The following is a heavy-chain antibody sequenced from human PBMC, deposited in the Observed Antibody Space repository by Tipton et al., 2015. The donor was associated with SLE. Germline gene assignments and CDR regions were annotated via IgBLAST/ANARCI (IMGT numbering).Heavy chain of an antibody. CDR3: ARDGYDILTGYSYYFDY. CDR1: GGSFSGYY. V-gene: IGHV3-23*01. D-gene: IGHD3-9*01. CDR2: ISGSGGST. Sequence: LSLTCAVYGGSFSGYYWSWIRQPPGKGLEWVSAISGSGGSTYYADSVKGRFTISRDNSKNTLYLQMNSLRAEDTAVYYCARDGYDILTGYSYYFDYWGQGTLVTVSS. J-gene: IGHJ4*02.